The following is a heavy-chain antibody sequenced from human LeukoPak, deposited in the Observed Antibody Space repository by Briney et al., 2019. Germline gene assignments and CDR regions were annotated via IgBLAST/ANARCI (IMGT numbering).Heavy chain of an antibody. CDR3: ASPPSYCSGGSCRDY. J-gene: IGHJ4*02. CDR1: GFTFSSYA. Sequence: GGSLRLSCAASGFTFSSYAMHWVRQAPGKGLEWVAVISYDGSNKYYADSVKGRFTISRDNSKNTLYLQMDSLRAEDTAVYYCASPPSYCSGGSCRDYWGRGTLVTVSS. D-gene: IGHD2-15*01. V-gene: IGHV3-30*04. CDR2: ISYDGSNK.